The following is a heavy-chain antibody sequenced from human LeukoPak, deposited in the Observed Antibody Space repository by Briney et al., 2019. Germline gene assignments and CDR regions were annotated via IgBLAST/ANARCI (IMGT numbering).Heavy chain of an antibody. CDR2: IRSKANSYAT. D-gene: IGHD2-15*01. Sequence: QPGGSLRLSCAASGFTFSGSAMHWVRQASGKGLEWVGRIRSKANSYATAYAASVKGRFTISRGDSKNTAYLQMNRLKTEDTAVYYCTVVVVAATHDYWGQGTLVTVSS. V-gene: IGHV3-73*01. CDR1: GFTFSGSA. CDR3: TVVVVAATHDY. J-gene: IGHJ4*02.